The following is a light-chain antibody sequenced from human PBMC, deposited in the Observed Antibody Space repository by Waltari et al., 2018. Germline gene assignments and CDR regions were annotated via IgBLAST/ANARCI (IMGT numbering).Light chain of an antibody. V-gene: IGKV3-20*01. CDR3: QQYGNSPFA. CDR1: QSLSGDY. J-gene: IGKJ5*01. CDR2: DVA. Sequence: IVLTQSPGTLSLSPGERVTLSCRASQSLSGDYVAWYQQKPGQAPRLLFYDVARRATGVPDRFSASGSGTDCTLTISRLEPGDFAVYYCQQYGNSPFAFGQGKRLEIK.